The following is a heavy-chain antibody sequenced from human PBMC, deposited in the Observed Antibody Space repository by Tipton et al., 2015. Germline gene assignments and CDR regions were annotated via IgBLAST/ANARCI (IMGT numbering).Heavy chain of an antibody. CDR1: GFTFDDYA. D-gene: IGHD6-13*01. V-gene: IGHV3-9*01. Sequence: SLRLSCAASGFTFDDYAMHWVRQAPGKGLEWISGISWNSGSIAYADSVKDRFTISRDNAKNSLYLQMNSLRVEDTALFYCAKDKSAAGTHVAFDLWGQGTLVTVSS. CDR2: ISWNSGSI. CDR3: AKDKSAAGTHVAFDL. J-gene: IGHJ3*01.